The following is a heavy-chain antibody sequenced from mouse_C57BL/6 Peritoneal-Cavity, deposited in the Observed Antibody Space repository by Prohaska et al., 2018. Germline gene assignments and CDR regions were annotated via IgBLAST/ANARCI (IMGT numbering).Heavy chain of an antibody. CDR3: LRSRGDY. J-gene: IGHJ2*01. V-gene: IGHV11-2*01. CDR1: VFTFSGVW. Sequence: EVQLLETGGGLVQPGGSRGVSCEVSVFTFSGVWMILFQHIPGMILEWIGDINADGSSINYAPSIKGRFTIFRDNDMSTLYLQMGNVRSEETATYCCLRSRGDYCGQGTPLPVSS. CDR2: INADGSSI.